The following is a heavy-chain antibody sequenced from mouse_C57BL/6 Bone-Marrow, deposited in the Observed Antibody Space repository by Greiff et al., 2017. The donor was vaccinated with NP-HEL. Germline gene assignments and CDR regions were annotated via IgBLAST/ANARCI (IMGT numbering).Heavy chain of an antibody. V-gene: IGHV5-2*03. CDR3: ARRRLSTMITADAMDY. J-gene: IGHJ4*01. D-gene: IGHD2-4*01. CDR1: EYEFPSHD. CDR2: INSDGGST. Sequence: MLVESGGGLVQPGESLKLSCESNEYEFPSHDMSWVRKTPEKRLELVAAINSDGGSTYYPDTMERRFIISRDNTKKTLYLQMSSLRSEDTALYYCARRRLSTMITADAMDYWGQGTSVTVSS.